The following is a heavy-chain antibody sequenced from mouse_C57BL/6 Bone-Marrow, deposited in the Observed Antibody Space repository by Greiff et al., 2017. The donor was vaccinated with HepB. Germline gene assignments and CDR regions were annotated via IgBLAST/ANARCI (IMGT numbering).Heavy chain of an antibody. D-gene: IGHD1-1*01. J-gene: IGHJ2*01. CDR3: AKFIFDY. CDR1: GFTFSDYG. Sequence: EVQVVESGGGLVKPGGSLKLSCAASGFTFSDYGMHWVRQAPEKGLEWVAYISSGSSTIYYADTVKGRFTISRDNAKNTLFLQMTSLRSEDTAMYYCAKFIFDYWGQGTTLTVSS. CDR2: ISSGSSTI. V-gene: IGHV5-17*01.